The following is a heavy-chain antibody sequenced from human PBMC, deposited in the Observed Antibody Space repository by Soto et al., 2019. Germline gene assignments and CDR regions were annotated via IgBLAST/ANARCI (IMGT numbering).Heavy chain of an antibody. Sequence: ETLSLTCPVSGGSISSYYRSWIRQPAGKGLEWIGYIYYSGSTNYNPSLKSRVTISVDTSKNQFSLKLSSVTAADTAVYYCARSRANFDWLSPSNWFDPWGQGTLVTVSS. CDR1: GGSISSYY. V-gene: IGHV4-59*01. J-gene: IGHJ5*02. CDR2: IYYSGST. CDR3: ARSRANFDWLSPSNWFDP. D-gene: IGHD3-9*01.